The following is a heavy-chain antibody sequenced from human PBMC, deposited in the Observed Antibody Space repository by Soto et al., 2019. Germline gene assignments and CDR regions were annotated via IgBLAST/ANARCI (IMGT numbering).Heavy chain of an antibody. CDR2: ISAYNGNT. CDR1: GYTFTSYG. Sequence: GASVKVSCKASGYTFTSYGISWVRQAPGQGLEWMGWISAYNGNTNYAQKLQGRVTMTTDTSTSTAYMELRSLRSDDTAVYYCARGYYDSSGYLNWFDPWGQGSLVTVSS. D-gene: IGHD3-22*01. CDR3: ARGYYDSSGYLNWFDP. J-gene: IGHJ5*02. V-gene: IGHV1-18*01.